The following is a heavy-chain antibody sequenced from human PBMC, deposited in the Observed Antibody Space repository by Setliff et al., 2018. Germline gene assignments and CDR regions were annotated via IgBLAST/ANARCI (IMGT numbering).Heavy chain of an antibody. J-gene: IGHJ5*02. CDR2: IRYDGSSK. V-gene: IGHV3-30*02. Sequence: GGSLRLSCAASGFTFYNYAMHWVRQAPGKGLEWVAVIRYDGSSKYYGDSVKGRFTISRDNSKNTLYLQMKSLRAEDTAVYYCEKDSHEFWSGNYKNWVDPWGQGTLVTVS. CDR3: EKDSHEFWSGNYKNWVDP. CDR1: GFTFYNYA. D-gene: IGHD3-3*01.